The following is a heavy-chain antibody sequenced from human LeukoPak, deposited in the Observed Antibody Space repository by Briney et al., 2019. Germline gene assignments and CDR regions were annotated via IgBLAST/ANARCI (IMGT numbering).Heavy chain of an antibody. Sequence: GGSLRLSCAASGFTFSSYWMNWVRQAPGKGLEWVSYISSSSSTIYYADSVKGRFTISRDNAKNSLYLQMNSLRAEDTSVYYCARDASSTDYWGQGTLVTVSS. CDR3: ARDASSTDY. CDR2: ISSSSSTI. J-gene: IGHJ4*02. V-gene: IGHV3-48*01. CDR1: GFTFSSYW. D-gene: IGHD5/OR15-5a*01.